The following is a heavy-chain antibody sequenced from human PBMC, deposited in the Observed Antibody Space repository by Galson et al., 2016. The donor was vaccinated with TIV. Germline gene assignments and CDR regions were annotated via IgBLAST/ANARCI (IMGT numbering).Heavy chain of an antibody. CDR1: GFTFSDYY. Sequence: SLRLSCAASGFTFSDYYMSWIRQAPGKGLEWVSDISGGGGTIYYADSVKGRFTISRDKPKKTLYLQMNSLRADDTAVYYCAKDLGGPFDSWGQGTLVTVSS. D-gene: IGHD1-26*01. CDR3: AKDLGGPFDS. CDR2: ISGGGGTI. V-gene: IGHV3-11*01. J-gene: IGHJ4*02.